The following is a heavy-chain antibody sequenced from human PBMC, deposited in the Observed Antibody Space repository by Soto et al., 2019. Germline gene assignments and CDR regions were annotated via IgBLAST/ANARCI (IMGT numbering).Heavy chain of an antibody. CDR3: ARGGGIRLAELSLSLDY. V-gene: IGHV4-34*10. CDR2: VYHSGAT. D-gene: IGHD3-16*02. J-gene: IGHJ4*02. CDR1: GGSFSGYY. Sequence: SETLSLTCAIYGGSFSGYYWTWIRQPPGKGLEWIGEVYHSGATNYNPSTNYNPSFKSRVAISIDTSENQFSLKLSSVTAADTAVYYCARGGGIRLAELSLSLDYWGQGNLVTVSS.